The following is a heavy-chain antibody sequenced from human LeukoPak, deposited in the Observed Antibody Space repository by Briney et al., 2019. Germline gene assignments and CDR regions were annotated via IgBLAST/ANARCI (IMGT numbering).Heavy chain of an antibody. J-gene: IGHJ4*02. CDR2: INHSGST. V-gene: IGHV4-34*01. Sequence: PSETLSLTCAVYGGSFSGYYWSWIRQPLGKGLEWIGEINHSGSTNYNPSLKSRVTISVDTSKNQFSLKLSSVTAADTAVYYCARAMIVVVITRRSPPHFDYWGQGTLVTVSS. CDR3: ARAMIVVVITRRSPPHFDY. D-gene: IGHD3-22*01. CDR1: GGSFSGYY.